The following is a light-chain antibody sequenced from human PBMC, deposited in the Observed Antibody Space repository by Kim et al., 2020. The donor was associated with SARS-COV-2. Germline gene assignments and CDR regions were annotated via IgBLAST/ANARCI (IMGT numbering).Light chain of an antibody. Sequence: GNTVTIACTRRSGGIARSYVQWYQHRPGSAPIPIIYEDDQRPSGVPARFSGSLDRSSHSASLTISGLRTEDEADYYCQVYNNNFRVFGGGTKLTVL. CDR2: EDD. CDR3: QVYNNNFRV. V-gene: IGLV6-57*03. CDR1: SGGIARSY. J-gene: IGLJ2*01.